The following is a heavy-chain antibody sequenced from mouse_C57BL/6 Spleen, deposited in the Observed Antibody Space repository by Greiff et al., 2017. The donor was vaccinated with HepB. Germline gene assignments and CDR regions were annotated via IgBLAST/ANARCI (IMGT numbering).Heavy chain of an antibody. CDR3: ARDQGGGYYVFDY. J-gene: IGHJ2*01. Sequence: DVMLVESGGGLVKPGGSLKLSCAASGFTFSSYAMSWVRQTPEKRLEWVATISDGGSYTYYPDNVKGRFTISRDNAKNNLYLQMSHLKSEDTAMYYCARDQGGGYYVFDYWGQGTTLTVSS. CDR2: ISDGGSYT. D-gene: IGHD2-3*01. V-gene: IGHV5-4*01. CDR1: GFTFSSYA.